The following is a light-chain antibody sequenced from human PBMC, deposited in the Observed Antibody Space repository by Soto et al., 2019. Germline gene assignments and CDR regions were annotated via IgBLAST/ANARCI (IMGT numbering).Light chain of an antibody. CDR3: SANGGTNPYV. CDR2: DVN. J-gene: IGLJ1*01. CDR1: ASDIGGYTF. Sequence: QSALTQPPSASGSPGKSVAISCTGTASDIGGYTFVSWYQQHPGKAPKLLIYDVNKRPSGVPDRFSGSKSGNTASLTVSGLQAEDEADYYCSANGGTNPYVFGTGTKVTVL. V-gene: IGLV2-8*01.